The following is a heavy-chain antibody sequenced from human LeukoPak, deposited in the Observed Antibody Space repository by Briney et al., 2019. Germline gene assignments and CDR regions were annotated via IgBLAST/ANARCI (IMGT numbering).Heavy chain of an antibody. J-gene: IGHJ6*03. CDR2: IYYSGST. V-gene: IGHV4-59*01. D-gene: IGHD3-3*01. CDR3: AREGSEYYDFWSGYYTGGYYYYYMDV. CDR1: GGSISSYY. Sequence: PSETLSLTCTVSGGSISSYYWSWIRQPPGKGLEWIGYIYYSGSTNYNPSLKSRVTISVDTSKNQLSLKLSSVTAADTAVYYCAREGSEYYDFWSGYYTGGYYYYYMDVWGKGTTVTVSS.